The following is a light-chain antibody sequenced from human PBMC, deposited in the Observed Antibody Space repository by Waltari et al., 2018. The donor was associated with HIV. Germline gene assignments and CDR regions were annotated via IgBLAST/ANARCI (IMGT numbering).Light chain of an antibody. CDR3: QQCYSAPYT. Sequence: DIVMTQSPDSLAVSLGERATINCQSSQNVLYSSNNKNYLAWYQQKPGQPPKLVISWASTLESVVPDRFSGSGSGTNFTLTISSLQAEDVAVYYCQQCYSAPYTFGQGTKLEI. CDR1: QNVLYSSNNKNY. CDR2: WAS. V-gene: IGKV4-1*01. J-gene: IGKJ2*01.